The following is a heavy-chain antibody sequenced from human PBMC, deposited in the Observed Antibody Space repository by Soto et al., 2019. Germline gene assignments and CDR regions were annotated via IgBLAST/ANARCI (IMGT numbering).Heavy chain of an antibody. Sequence: GGSLRLSCAASGFTVSSNYMSWVRQAPGKGLEWVSVIYSGGSTYYADSVKGRFTISRDNSKNTLYLQMNSLRAEDTAVYYCARVFKRGYFDYWGQGTLVTVSS. V-gene: IGHV3-66*01. CDR2: IYSGGST. CDR3: ARVFKRGYFDY. D-gene: IGHD2-21*01. CDR1: GFTVSSNY. J-gene: IGHJ4*02.